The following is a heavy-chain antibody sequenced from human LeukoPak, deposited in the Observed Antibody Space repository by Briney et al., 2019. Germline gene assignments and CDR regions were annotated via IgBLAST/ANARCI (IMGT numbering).Heavy chain of an antibody. V-gene: IGHV1-8*01. CDR1: GYSFTSYD. D-gene: IGHD6-19*01. Sequence: GASVKASCKASGYSFTSYDLSWVRQATGQGLEWMGWMNPNSGNTGYAQKFQGRVTMTRDTSISTAYMELTSLTSEDTAIYYCARGLAVAGTGYWGQGTLVTVSS. CDR3: ARGLAVAGTGY. J-gene: IGHJ4*02. CDR2: MNPNSGNT.